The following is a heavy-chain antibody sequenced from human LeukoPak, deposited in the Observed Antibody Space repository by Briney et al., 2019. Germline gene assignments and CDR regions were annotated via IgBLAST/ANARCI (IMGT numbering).Heavy chain of an antibody. CDR2: IIPIFGTA. CDR3: ARAGIVGVTTGVAFDI. V-gene: IGHV1-69*05. Sequence: SVKVSCKASGGTFSSYAISWVRQAPGQGLEWMGGIIPIFGTANYAQKFQGRVTITTDESTSTAYMELSSLRSEDTAVYYCARAGIVGVTTGVAFDIWGQGTMVTVSS. CDR1: GGTFSSYA. J-gene: IGHJ3*02. D-gene: IGHD1-26*01.